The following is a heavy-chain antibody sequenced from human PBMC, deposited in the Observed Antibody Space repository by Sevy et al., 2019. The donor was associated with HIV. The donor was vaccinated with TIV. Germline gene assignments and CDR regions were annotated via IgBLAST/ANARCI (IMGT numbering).Heavy chain of an antibody. CDR2: IYSYGET. Sequence: SETLSLTCTVSGASIRDSSYYWAWIRQPPGKGLEWIGNIYSYGETYYNSSLKSRVTSSVDTSKTQFSLSLTSVTAADPAIYFCARSMEQQLDAFDIWGQGTMVTVSS. D-gene: IGHD6-13*01. V-gene: IGHV4-39*01. CDR3: ARSMEQQLDAFDI. J-gene: IGHJ3*02. CDR1: GASIRDSSYY.